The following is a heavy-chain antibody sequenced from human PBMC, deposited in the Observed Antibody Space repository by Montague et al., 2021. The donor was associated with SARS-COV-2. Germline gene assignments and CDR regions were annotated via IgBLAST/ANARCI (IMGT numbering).Heavy chain of an antibody. CDR1: GGSFSDYY. CDR3: ARGRQHFNMIVVVMTGGEFYFDY. J-gene: IGHJ4*02. D-gene: IGHD3-22*01. CDR2: FNHRGTS. V-gene: IGHV4-34*01. Sequence: SETLSLTCAVYGGSFSDYYWSWIRQPPGKGLEWIGEFNHRGTSNYNPSLKSRVTISVDTSKSQFSLKLSSVSAADTAVYYCARGRQHFNMIVVVMTGGEFYFDYWGQGTLVTVSS.